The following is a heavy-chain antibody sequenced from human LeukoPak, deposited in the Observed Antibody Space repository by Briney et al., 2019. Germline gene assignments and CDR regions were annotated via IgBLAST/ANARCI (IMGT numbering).Heavy chain of an antibody. J-gene: IGHJ4*02. CDR2: IHWNSGST. CDR1: GFTFSSYS. V-gene: IGHV3-23*01. D-gene: IGHD2-2*02. Sequence: GGSLRLSCAASGFTFSSYSMNWVRQAPGKGLEWVSRIHWNSGSTRYAGSVKGRFTLSSDNSKNTLHLQMISLRAEDTAVYYCAKGDQPLLYGGAFDSWGQGTLVTVSS. CDR3: AKGDQPLLYGGAFDS.